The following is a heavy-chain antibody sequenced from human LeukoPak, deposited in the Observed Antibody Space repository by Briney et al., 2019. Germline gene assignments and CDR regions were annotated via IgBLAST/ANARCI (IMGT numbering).Heavy chain of an antibody. V-gene: IGHV1-69*05. D-gene: IGHD6-6*01. J-gene: IGHJ4*02. CDR1: GGTFSSYA. CDR3: ARDRARRFVYYFDY. CDR2: IIPIFGTA. Sequence: ASVKVSCKASGGTFSSYAISWVRQAPGQGLEWMGGIIPIFGTANYAQKFQGRVTITTDESTSTAYMELSSLRSEDTAVYYCARDRARRFVYYFDYWGQGTLVTVSS.